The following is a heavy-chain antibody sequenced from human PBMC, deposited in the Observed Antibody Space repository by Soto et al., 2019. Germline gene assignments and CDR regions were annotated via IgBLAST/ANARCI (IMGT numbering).Heavy chain of an antibody. V-gene: IGHV1-18*01. CDR3: ERDIRSSGWCPPPEHY. D-gene: IGHD6-19*01. J-gene: IGHJ4*02. CDR1: GYTFTSYG. CDR2: ISAYNGNT. Sequence: QVQLVQSGAEVKKPGASVKVSCKASGYTFTSYGISWVRQAPGQGLEWMGWISAYNGNTNYAQTLQGRVTMTTDTPTSTADLELGSLRSDDTAVYYCERDIRSSGWCPPPEHYWGQGTLVTVSS.